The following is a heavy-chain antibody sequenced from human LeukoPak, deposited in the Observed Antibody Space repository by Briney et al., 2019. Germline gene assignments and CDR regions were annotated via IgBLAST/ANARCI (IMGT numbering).Heavy chain of an antibody. Sequence: ASVKVSCKASGYTFTSYGISWVRQAPGQGLEWMGWISVYNDNTNYAQKLQGRVTMTTDTSTSTAYMELRSLRSDDTAVYYCERRGLYTVTSNWFDPWGQGTLVTVSS. CDR1: GYTFTSYG. CDR2: ISVYNDNT. V-gene: IGHV1-18*01. CDR3: ERRGLYTVTSNWFDP. J-gene: IGHJ5*02. D-gene: IGHD4-11*01.